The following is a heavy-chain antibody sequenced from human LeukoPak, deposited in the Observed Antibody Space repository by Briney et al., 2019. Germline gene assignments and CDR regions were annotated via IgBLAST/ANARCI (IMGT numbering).Heavy chain of an antibody. CDR2: TYYRSKWYN. CDR3: AGSSSWLMTNFDY. V-gene: IGHV6-1*01. Sequence: SQTLSLTCAISGDSISSNSAAWNWIRQSPSRGLEWLGRTYYRSKWYNDYEVSVKSRITINPDTSKNQFSLQLNSVTPEETAVYYCAGSSSWLMTNFDYWGQGTLVTVSS. J-gene: IGHJ4*02. CDR1: GDSISSNSAA. D-gene: IGHD6-13*01.